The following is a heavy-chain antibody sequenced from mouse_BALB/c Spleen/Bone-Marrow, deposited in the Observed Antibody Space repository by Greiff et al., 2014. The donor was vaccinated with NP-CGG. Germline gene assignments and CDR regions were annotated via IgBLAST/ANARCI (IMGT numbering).Heavy chain of an antibody. J-gene: IGHJ1*01. Sequence: QVQLQQSGAELVKPGASVMLSCKASGYNFTSYWMNWVKQRPGQGLEWIGEIDPTDNYINYNQKVKDKGTLTVDKSSSTAYMQLSSQTTEVSSVYYGARSRGIYDYWYFDDWGAGTTVAVSS. CDR2: IDPTDNYI. CDR3: ARSRGIYDYWYFDD. V-gene: IGHV1-69*02. D-gene: IGHD2-3*01. CDR1: GYNFTSYW.